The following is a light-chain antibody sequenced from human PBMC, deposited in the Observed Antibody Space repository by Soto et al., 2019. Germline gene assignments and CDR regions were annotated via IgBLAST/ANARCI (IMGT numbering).Light chain of an antibody. V-gene: IGKV1-5*01. CDR2: EAS. CDR3: QQYNNFPLT. Sequence: DIQMTQSPSTLSASVGDRVTITCRASQSISSWLAWYQQKPGKAPKLLIHEASRLESGVPSRFSGSESGTEFTLTISGLHAEDFATYYCQQYNNFPLTLGGGTKVDIK. J-gene: IGKJ4*01. CDR1: QSISSW.